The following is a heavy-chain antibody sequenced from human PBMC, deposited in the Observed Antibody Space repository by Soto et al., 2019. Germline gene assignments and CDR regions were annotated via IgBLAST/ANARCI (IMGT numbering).Heavy chain of an antibody. CDR3: ASGAWEPPFDY. CDR2: ISAYNRNT. J-gene: IGHJ4*02. CDR1: GYTFISYG. V-gene: IGHV1-18*01. D-gene: IGHD1-26*01. Sequence: QVQLVQSGAEVKKPGASVKVSCKASGYTFISYGISWVRQAPGQGLEWMAWISAYNRNTNYAQKFQGRVTMTTDTSTSTAYMELRSLTSDDTAVYYCASGAWEPPFDYWGQGTLVTVSS.